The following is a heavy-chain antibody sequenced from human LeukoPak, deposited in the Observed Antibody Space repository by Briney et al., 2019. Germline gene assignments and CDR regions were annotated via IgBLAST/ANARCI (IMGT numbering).Heavy chain of an antibody. V-gene: IGHV1-2*02. Sequence: ASVKVSCKASGYTFTGYYMHWVRQAPGQGLEWMGWINPNSGGTNYAQKFQGRVTMTRDTSISTAYMELSRLRSDDTAVYYCALTSGYSSGWYSDYWGQGTLVTVSS. CDR2: INPNSGGT. CDR1: GYTFTGYY. J-gene: IGHJ4*02. CDR3: ALTSGYSSGWYSDY. D-gene: IGHD6-19*01.